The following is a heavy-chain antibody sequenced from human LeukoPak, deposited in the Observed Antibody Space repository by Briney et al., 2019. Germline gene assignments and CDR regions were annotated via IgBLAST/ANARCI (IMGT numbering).Heavy chain of an antibody. V-gene: IGHV6-1*01. J-gene: IGHJ4*02. D-gene: IGHD1-1*01. CDR1: GDSVSSNNPA. CDR2: TYYRSKWYN. Sequence: SQTLSLTCAISGDSVSSNNPAWNWIRQSPSRGLEWLGRTYYRSKWYNDYAVSVKSRITINPDTSKNQFSLQLNSVTPEDTAVYYCARGGTGTTGTWGAFDYWGQGILVTVSS. CDR3: ARGGTGTTGTWGAFDY.